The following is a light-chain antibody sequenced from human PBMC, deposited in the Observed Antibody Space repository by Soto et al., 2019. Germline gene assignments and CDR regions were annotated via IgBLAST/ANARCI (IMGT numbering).Light chain of an antibody. CDR2: GAS. Sequence: EIVLTQSPGTLSLSPGERATLSCRASQSVSSSYLAWYQQKPGQAPRLLIYGASNTATGIPDRFSGSGSGTDFTVTISRLEPEDLAVYYCQHYGSSPQTVGRGTKLEIK. CDR1: QSVSSSY. V-gene: IGKV3-20*01. CDR3: QHYGSSPQT. J-gene: IGKJ2*01.